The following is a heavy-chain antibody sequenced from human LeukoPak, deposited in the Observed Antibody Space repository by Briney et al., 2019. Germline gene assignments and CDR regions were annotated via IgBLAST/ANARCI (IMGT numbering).Heavy chain of an antibody. D-gene: IGHD2-2*01. J-gene: IGHJ4*02. CDR2: INPSGGST. Sequence: ASVKVSCKASGYTFTSYGISWVRQAPGQGLEWMGIINPSGGSTSYAQKFQGRVTMTRDTSTSTVYMELSSLRSEDTAVYYCARGHIVVVPAAIGIFDSWGPGTLVTVSS. V-gene: IGHV1-46*01. CDR3: ARGHIVVVPAAIGIFDS. CDR1: GYTFTSYG.